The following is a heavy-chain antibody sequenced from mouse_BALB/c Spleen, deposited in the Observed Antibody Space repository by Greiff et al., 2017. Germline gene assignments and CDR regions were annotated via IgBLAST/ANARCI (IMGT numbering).Heavy chain of an antibody. CDR1: GFSLTSYG. CDR3: ARNGRVGRGMDY. V-gene: IGHV2-2*02. Sequence: VKLMESGPGLVQPSQSLSITCTVSGFSLTSYGVHWVRQSPGKGLEWLGVIWSGGSTDYNAAFISRLSISKDNSKSQVFFKMNSLQANDTAIYYCARNGRVGRGMDYWGQGTSVTVSS. J-gene: IGHJ4*01. D-gene: IGHD1-1*01. CDR2: IWSGGST.